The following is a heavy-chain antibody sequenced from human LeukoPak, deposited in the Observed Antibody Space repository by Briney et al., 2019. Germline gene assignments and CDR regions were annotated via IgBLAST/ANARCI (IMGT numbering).Heavy chain of an antibody. CDR2: INPDSGDT. V-gene: IGHV1-8*02. J-gene: IGHJ5*02. D-gene: IGHD5-24*01. CDR3: ARDNSVRDEAWWFNP. CDR1: GYTFTTED. Sequence: ASVKVSCKASGYTFTTEDINWVRQATGQGLEWMGWINPDSGDTGYAQKLQGRVTMTTDTSTSTAYMELRSVRSDDTAVYYCARDNSVRDEAWWFNPWGQGTLVTVSS.